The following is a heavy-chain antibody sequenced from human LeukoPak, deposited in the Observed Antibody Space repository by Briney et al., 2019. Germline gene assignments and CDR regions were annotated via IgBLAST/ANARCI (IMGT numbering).Heavy chain of an antibody. D-gene: IGHD3-9*01. V-gene: IGHV4-34*01. CDR1: GASFSGFH. CDR2: IDHSGRT. J-gene: IGHJ4*02. Sequence: PSETLSLTCAVYGASFSGFHWSWIRQPPGKGLEWIGKIDHSGRTNYNPSLKSRVTISVDTSKNQFSLKLSSVTAADTAVYYCARRPPYYDILTGRYAYYFDYWGQGTLVTVSS. CDR3: ARRPPYYDILTGRYAYYFDY.